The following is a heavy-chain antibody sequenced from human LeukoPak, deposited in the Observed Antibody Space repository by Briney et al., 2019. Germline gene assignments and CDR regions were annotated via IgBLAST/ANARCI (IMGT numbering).Heavy chain of an antibody. CDR3: ARGVAAAGFDY. CDR1: GFTFSTFG. CDR2: IYSGGST. D-gene: IGHD6-13*01. J-gene: IGHJ4*02. V-gene: IGHV3-53*01. Sequence: GGSLSLSCATAGFTFSTFGIHWVHQAPGKGLEWVSVIYSGGSTYYAGSVKGRFTISRDNSKNTLYLQMNSLRAEDTAVYYCARGVAAAGFDYWGQGTLVTVSS.